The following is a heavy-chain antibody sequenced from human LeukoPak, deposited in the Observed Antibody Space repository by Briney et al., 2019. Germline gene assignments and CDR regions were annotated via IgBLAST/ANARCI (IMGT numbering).Heavy chain of an antibody. J-gene: IGHJ4*02. CDR1: GFTVSSNY. D-gene: IGHD4-17*01. Sequence: PGGSLRLSCAASGFTVSSNYMSWVRQAPGKGLEWVSVIYSGGSTYYADSVKGRFTISRDNSKNTLYLQMNSLRAEDTAVYYCARGRDDYGDYADFDYWGQGTLVTVSS. CDR3: ARGRDDYGDYADFDY. CDR2: IYSGGST. V-gene: IGHV3-53*01.